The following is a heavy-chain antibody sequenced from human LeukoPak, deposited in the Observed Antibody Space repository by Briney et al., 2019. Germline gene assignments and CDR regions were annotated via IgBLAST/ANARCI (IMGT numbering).Heavy chain of an antibody. D-gene: IGHD2-2*01. CDR1: GGSISSYY. CDR3: ARAGSKYYYYYGMDV. V-gene: IGHV4-59*01. Sequence: PSETLSLTCTVSGGSISSYYWSWIRQPPGKGLEWIGYIYYSGITNYNPSLKSRVTISVDTSKNQFSLKLSSVTAADTAVYYCARAGSKYYYYYGMDVWGQGTTVTVSS. J-gene: IGHJ6*02. CDR2: IYYSGIT.